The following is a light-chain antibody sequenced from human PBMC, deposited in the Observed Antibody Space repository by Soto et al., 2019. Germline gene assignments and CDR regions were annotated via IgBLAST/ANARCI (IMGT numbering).Light chain of an antibody. CDR2: RVS. V-gene: IGLV2-11*01. J-gene: IGLJ2*01. Sequence: QSVLIQPRSVSGSPGQSVTISCTGTSSDVGPYNFVSWYQHHPGKAPKPIIFRVSLRPSGVPDRFSGSKSGNTASLTISGLQAEDEADYYCCSFAGSNTYVLFGGGTKLTVL. CDR3: CSFAGSNTYVL. CDR1: SSDVGPYNF.